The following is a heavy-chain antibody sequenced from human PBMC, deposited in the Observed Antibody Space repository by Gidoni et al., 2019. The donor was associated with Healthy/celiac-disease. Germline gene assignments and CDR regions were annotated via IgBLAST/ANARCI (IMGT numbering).Heavy chain of an antibody. V-gene: IGHV4-39*01. CDR2: IYYSGST. CDR3: ARYDFWSGYYFDY. D-gene: IGHD3-3*01. J-gene: IGHJ4*02. CDR1: GGSISSSSYY. Sequence: QLQLQESGPGLVKPSETLSLTCTVSGGSISSSSYYWGGIRQPPGKGREWIGSIYYSGSTYSNPSLKSRVTISVDTSKNQFSLKLSSVTAADTAVYYCARYDFWSGYYFDYWGQGTLVTVSS.